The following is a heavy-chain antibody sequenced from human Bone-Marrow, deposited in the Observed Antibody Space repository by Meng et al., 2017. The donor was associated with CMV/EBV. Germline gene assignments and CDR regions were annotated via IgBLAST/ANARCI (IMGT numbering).Heavy chain of an antibody. CDR3: ARMEVVPAAIYYYYGMDV. Sequence: SGPTLVKPTQTLTLTCTFSGFSLSTSGVGVGWIRQPPGKALEWLALIYWNDDKRYSPSLKSRLTISKDTSKSQVVLTMTNMDPVDTATYYCARMEVVPAAIYYYYGMDVWGQGTTVTVSS. V-gene: IGHV2-5*01. D-gene: IGHD2-2*01. CDR1: GFSLSTSGVG. CDR2: IYWNDDK. J-gene: IGHJ6*02.